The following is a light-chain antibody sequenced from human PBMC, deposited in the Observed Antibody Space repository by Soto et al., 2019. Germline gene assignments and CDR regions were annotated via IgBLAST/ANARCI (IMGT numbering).Light chain of an antibody. CDR1: SSDVGGYHY. CDR2: DVS. J-gene: IGLJ2*01. CDR3: SSCTSSSTVV. Sequence: QSALTKPASVSGSPGQSITISCTGTSSDVGGYHYVSWYQQHPGKAPKLMIYDVSNRPSGVSNRFSGSKSGNTAALTICGLEAEDEADYYCSSCTSSSTVVFCAGTKLTVL. V-gene: IGLV2-14*01.